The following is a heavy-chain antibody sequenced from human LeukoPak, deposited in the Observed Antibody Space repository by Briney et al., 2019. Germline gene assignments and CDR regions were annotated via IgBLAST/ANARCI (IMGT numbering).Heavy chain of an antibody. CDR2: ISAGASVT. Sequence: GGSLRLSCAASGFTFSNYEMNWVRQAPGKGLEWVSYISAGASVTYDADSVKGRFTISRDNSKNTLYLQMNSLRAEDTAVYYCARELGYCSGGSCYSEGFDPWGQGTLVTVSS. V-gene: IGHV3-48*03. D-gene: IGHD2-15*01. CDR3: ARELGYCSGGSCYSEGFDP. CDR1: GFTFSNYE. J-gene: IGHJ5*02.